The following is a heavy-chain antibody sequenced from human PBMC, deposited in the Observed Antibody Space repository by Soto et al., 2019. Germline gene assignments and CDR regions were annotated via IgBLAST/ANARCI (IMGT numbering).Heavy chain of an antibody. J-gene: IGHJ6*03. V-gene: IGHV1-2*04. CDR3: ERGNVAATYYDYDGE. Sequence: ASLKVSCKASGYTFTGYYMHWVRQAPGKGLEWIGWINPNSGGTNYAQKFQGWVTVTRDTSISTACVELSRLRSDDAVVYFFERGNVAATYYDYDGEWEKGTTVTVSS. CDR2: INPNSGGT. D-gene: IGHD6-25*01. CDR1: GYTFTGYY.